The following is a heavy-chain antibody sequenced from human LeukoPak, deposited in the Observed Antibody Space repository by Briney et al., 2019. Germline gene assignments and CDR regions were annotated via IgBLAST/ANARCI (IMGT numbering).Heavy chain of an antibody. CDR1: KFTFSNYW. V-gene: IGHV3-7*01. Sequence: GGSLRLSCEASKFTFSNYWMSWVRQAPGKGLEWVANIKDDGSQKNYVDSVRGRFTISRDNAKASLFLQMNSLSSEDTAVYYCARRHAGTWWSFDSWGQGTLVTVSS. CDR3: ARRHAGTWWSFDS. CDR2: IKDDGSQK. D-gene: IGHD2-15*01. J-gene: IGHJ4*02.